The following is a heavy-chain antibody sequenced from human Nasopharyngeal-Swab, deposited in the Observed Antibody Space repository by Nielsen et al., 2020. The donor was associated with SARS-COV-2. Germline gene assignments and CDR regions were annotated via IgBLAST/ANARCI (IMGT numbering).Heavy chain of an antibody. CDR1: GFTFDDYT. CDR3: AKVMPYSSKYYYYYGMDV. D-gene: IGHD6-13*01. J-gene: IGHJ6*02. V-gene: IGHV3-43*01. CDR2: ISWDGGST. Sequence: GESLKISCAASGFTFDDYTMHWVRQAPGKGLEWVSLISWDGGSTYYADSMKGRFTISRDNSKNSLYLHMNSLRPEDTALYYCAKVMPYSSKYYYYYGMDVWGQGTTVTVSS.